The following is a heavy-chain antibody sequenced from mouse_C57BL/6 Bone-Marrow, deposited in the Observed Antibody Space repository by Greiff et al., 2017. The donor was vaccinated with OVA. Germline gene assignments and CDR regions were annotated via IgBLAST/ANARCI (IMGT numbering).Heavy chain of an antibody. D-gene: IGHD3-2*02. Sequence: QVQLQQPGAELVKPGASVKLSCKASGYTFTSYWMHWVKQRPGQGLEWIGMIHPNSGSTNYNEKFKSKATLTVDKSSSTAYMQLSSLPSDDSAFYYCAIDSSGYLSWFAYWGQGTLVTVSA. CDR1: GYTFTSYW. CDR2: IHPNSGST. V-gene: IGHV1-64*01. J-gene: IGHJ3*01. CDR3: AIDSSGYLSWFAY.